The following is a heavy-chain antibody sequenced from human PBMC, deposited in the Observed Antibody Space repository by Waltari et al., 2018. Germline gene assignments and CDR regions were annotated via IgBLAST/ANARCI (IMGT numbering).Heavy chain of an antibody. D-gene: IGHD2-8*02. V-gene: IGHV4-59*11. CDR1: GDSISHLF. CDR2: IHYSGTT. J-gene: IGHJ5*02. CDR3: VRGKLGFCTGSSCHLDL. Sequence: VQAQESGPGLAKPSVTVSLTCTLSGDSISHLFWPWLRNPTEKGLEWIGNIHYSGTTNYNPSLKSRVAISLDTSKNHLSLRLDSVTAADTALYFCVRGKLGFCTGSSCHLDLWGRGTLVTVSS.